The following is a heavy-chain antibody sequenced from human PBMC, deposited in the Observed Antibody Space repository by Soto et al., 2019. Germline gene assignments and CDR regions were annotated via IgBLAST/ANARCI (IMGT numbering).Heavy chain of an antibody. CDR3: ARTESSSWSFFYYGMDV. CDR2: VYYSDGT. D-gene: IGHD6-13*01. CDR1: GGSIGSYY. V-gene: IGHV4-59*01. J-gene: IGHJ6*02. Sequence: QVQLKESGPGLVKPSETLALTCTVSGGSIGSYYWSWIRQPPGRGLEWIGCVYYSDGTNYNPSLKSRATMSMDKSNNQFSLRLSSVTAADTAVYYCARTESSSWSFFYYGMDVWGQGTTVTVSS.